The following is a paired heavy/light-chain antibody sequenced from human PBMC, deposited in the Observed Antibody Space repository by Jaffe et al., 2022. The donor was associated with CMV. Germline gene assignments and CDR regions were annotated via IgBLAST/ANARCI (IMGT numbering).Light chain of an antibody. CDR2: GAS. Sequence: EIVMTQSPATLSVSPGERATLSCRASQSVSSNLAWYQQKPGQAPRLLIYGASTRATGIPARFSGSGSGTEFTLTISSLQSEDFAVYYCQQYNNWPPLFTFGPGTKVDIK. CDR1: QSVSSN. J-gene: IGKJ3*01. CDR3: QQYNNWPPLFT. V-gene: IGKV3-15*01.
Heavy chain of an antibody. CDR3: ARVKGRFLEWLSSYYYYGMDV. Sequence: QVQLQQWGAGLLKPSETLSLTCAVYGGSFSGYYWSWIRQPPGKGLEWIGEINHSGSTNYNPSLKSRVTISVDTSKNQFSLKLSSVTAADTAVYYCARVKGRFLEWLSSYYYYGMDVWGQGTTVTVSS. V-gene: IGHV4-34*01. J-gene: IGHJ6*02. CDR2: INHSGST. D-gene: IGHD3-3*01. CDR1: GGSFSGYY.